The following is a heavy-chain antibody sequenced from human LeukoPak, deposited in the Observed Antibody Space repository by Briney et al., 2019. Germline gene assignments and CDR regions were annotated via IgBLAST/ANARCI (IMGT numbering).Heavy chain of an antibody. J-gene: IGHJ5*01. CDR1: GFALKSYS. CDR3: ARVAVSGPTGWFDS. D-gene: IGHD2-8*02. V-gene: IGHV3-21*01. CDR2: ISSTSAYI. Sequence: PGGSLRLSCAGSGFALKSYSLTWVRQAPGKGLEWVSSISSTSAYIHYADSVKGRFTISRDNVDNVVYLEMNSLGAEDTATYYCARVAVSGPTGWFDSWGQGTLVIVSS.